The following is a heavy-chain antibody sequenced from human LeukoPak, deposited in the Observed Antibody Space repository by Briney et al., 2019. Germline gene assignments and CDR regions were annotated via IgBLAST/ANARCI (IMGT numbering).Heavy chain of an antibody. CDR2: IKEDGSEK. CDR1: GFTFNQYG. D-gene: IGHD1-26*01. J-gene: IGHJ4*02. Sequence: GGSLGLSCAASGFTFNQYGMSWVRQAPGKGLEWVGNIKEDGSEKYYLDSVKGRFTISRDNAKNSLFLQMNSLRAEDTAVYYCAKWAGGFDWWGQGTLVTVSS. V-gene: IGHV3-7*02. CDR3: AKWAGGFDW.